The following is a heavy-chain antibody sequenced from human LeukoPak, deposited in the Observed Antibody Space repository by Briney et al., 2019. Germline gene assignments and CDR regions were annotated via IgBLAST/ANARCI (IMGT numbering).Heavy chain of an antibody. V-gene: IGHV4-38-2*02. Sequence: PSETLSPTCTVSGYSISIGYSWAWIRQLPGKGMEWIGSINRSWNTYYNPSFMSRVTISLDTSTNHCSQRGGSVTAADTAVYYCGSVGPAADYWGQGTLVTLSS. J-gene: IGHJ4*02. CDR3: GSVGPAADY. CDR2: INRSWNT. CDR1: GYSISIGYS.